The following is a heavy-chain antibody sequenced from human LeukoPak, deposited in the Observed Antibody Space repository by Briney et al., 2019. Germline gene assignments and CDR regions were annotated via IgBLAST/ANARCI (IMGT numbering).Heavy chain of an antibody. CDR3: ARDGANTNYMVRGVPVDY. CDR1: GFTFSSYG. Sequence: GGSLRLSCAASGFTFSSYGMHWVRQAPGKGLEWVAFIQYDGSNKYYADSVKGRFTISRDNSKNTLYLQMNSLRAEDTAVYYCARDGANTNYMVRGVPVDYWGQGTLVTVSS. V-gene: IGHV3-30*02. J-gene: IGHJ4*02. CDR2: IQYDGSNK. D-gene: IGHD3-10*01.